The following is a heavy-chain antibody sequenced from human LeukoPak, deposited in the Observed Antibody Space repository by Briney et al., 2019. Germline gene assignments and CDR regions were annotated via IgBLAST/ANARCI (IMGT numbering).Heavy chain of an antibody. CDR2: INTYNGNT. CDR3: ARDPQQLVGATGGGFNF. D-gene: IGHD1-26*01. Sequence: ASVKVSCKASGYTFTSYGISWVRQAPGQGLEWMGWINTYNGNTNYAQKLQGRVTMTTDTSTSTAYMELRSLRSDDTAVYYCARDPQQLVGATGGGFNFWGQGTLVTVSS. J-gene: IGHJ4*02. CDR1: GYTFTSYG. V-gene: IGHV1-18*01.